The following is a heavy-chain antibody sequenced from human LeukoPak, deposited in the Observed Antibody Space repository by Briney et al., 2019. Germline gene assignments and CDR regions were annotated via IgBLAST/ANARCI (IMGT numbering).Heavy chain of an antibody. V-gene: IGHV4-59*08. J-gene: IGHJ6*02. CDR1: GGSISSYY. D-gene: IGHD1-1*01. CDR3: ARHRVPHYYYGMDV. Sequence: SETLSLTCTVSGGSISSYYWSWIRQPPGKGLEWIGYIYYSGSTNYSPSLKSRVTISVDTSKNQFSLKLSSVTAADTAVYYCARHRVPHYYYGMDVWGQGTTVTVSS. CDR2: IYYSGST.